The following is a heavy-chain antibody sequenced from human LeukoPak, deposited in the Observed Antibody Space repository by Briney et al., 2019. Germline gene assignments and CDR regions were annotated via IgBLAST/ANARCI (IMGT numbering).Heavy chain of an antibody. V-gene: IGHV4-59*12. Sequence: SETLSLTCTVSGGSISSYYWSWIRQPPGKGLEWIGYIYYSGSTNYNPSLKSRVTISVDTSKNQFSLKLSSVTAADTAVYYCARAERYYDSSGHFDYWGQGTLVTVSS. CDR2: IYYSGST. D-gene: IGHD3-22*01. CDR1: GGSISSYY. J-gene: IGHJ4*02. CDR3: ARAERYYDSSGHFDY.